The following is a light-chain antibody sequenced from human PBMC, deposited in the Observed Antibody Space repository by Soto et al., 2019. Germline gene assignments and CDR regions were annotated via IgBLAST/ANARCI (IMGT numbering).Light chain of an antibody. Sequence: IQWTQTPSSLSASVGDSVTITCRASQGITSYLAWYQQKPGKAPNLLIYGASTLQRGVPSRFSGSGSGTDFTLTISSLQAEDFATYYCQQTRSYPSTFGGGTKVDIK. CDR1: QGITSY. J-gene: IGKJ4*01. V-gene: IGKV1-9*01. CDR3: QQTRSYPST. CDR2: GAS.